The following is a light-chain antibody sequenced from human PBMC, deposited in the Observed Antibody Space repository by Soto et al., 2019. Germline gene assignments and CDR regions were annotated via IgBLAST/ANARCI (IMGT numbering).Light chain of an antibody. CDR1: QSIDTW. CDR3: HQYMSYPWT. J-gene: IGKJ1*01. CDR2: KAS. V-gene: IGKV1-5*03. Sequence: DIQMTQSPSTLSASVGDRVTITCRASQSIDTWLAWYQQKSGKAPKVLIYKASSLKSGVPSRFSGSGSGTEFTLTISSLRPEDFAIFYCHQYMSYPWTFSQGTKVEIK.